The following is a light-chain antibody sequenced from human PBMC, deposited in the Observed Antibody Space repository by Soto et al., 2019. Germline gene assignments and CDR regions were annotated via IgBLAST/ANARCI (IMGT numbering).Light chain of an antibody. V-gene: IGKV1-33*01. CDR2: DAS. J-gene: IGKJ2*01. Sequence: DIQMTQSPSSLSASVGDRVTITCQASQDISNYLNCYQQKPGTAPKLLIYDASNLETGVPSRFSGSGSGTDFTFTISSLQPEDIATYYCQQYDNLPYTFGQGTKLEIK. CDR1: QDISNY. CDR3: QQYDNLPYT.